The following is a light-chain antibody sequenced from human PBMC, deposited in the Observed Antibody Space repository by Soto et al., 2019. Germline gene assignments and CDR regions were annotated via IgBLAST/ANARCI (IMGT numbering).Light chain of an antibody. J-gene: IGLJ2*01. V-gene: IGLV2-23*01. CDR3: SANAGGSTLV. CDR1: SSDVGNYYV. CDR2: EGN. Sequence: QSALTQPASVSGSPGQSITISCTGTSSDVGNYYVVSWYQQHPDKAPKLMMYEGNKRPSGVSNRFSGSKSGNTASLTISGLQAEDEADYYCSANAGGSTLVFGGGTKLTVL.